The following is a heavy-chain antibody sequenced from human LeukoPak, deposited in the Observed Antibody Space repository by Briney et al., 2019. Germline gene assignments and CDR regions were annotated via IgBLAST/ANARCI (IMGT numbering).Heavy chain of an antibody. CDR1: GGTFSSYA. CDR2: IIPIFGTA. CDR3: AREGQVVPAAAYYYYGMDV. D-gene: IGHD2-2*01. J-gene: IGHJ6*02. Sequence: SVKVSCKASGGTFSSYAISWVRQAPGQGLEWMGGIIPIFGTANYAQKFQGRDTITADESTSTAYMELSSLRSEDTAVYYCAREGQVVPAAAYYYYGMDVWGQGTTVTVSS. V-gene: IGHV1-69*01.